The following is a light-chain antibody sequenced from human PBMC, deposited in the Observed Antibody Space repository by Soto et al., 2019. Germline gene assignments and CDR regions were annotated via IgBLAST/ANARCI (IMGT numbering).Light chain of an antibody. CDR2: EVT. CDR1: RDDIGAYDY. Sequence: QSVLTQPASVSGSPGQSITISCAGTRDDIGAYDYVSWYQQHPGNAPKLLVYEVTNRPSGVSDRFSGSKSDNTASLTISGLQAEDEADYYCNSYTNSSAVVFGGGTKVTVL. CDR3: NSYTNSSAVV. V-gene: IGLV2-14*01. J-gene: IGLJ2*01.